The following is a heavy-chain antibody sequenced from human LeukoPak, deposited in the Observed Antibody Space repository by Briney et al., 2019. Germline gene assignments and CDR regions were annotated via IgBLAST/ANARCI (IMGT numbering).Heavy chain of an antibody. CDR1: GFTFSSYW. CDR2: IKQDGSEK. Sequence: PGRSLRLSCAASGFTFSSYWMSWVRQAPGKGLEWVANIKQDGSEKYYVDSVKGRFTISRDNAKNSLYLQMNSLRAEDTAVYYCARCLVGWYFSPNNWFDPWGQGTLVTVSS. J-gene: IGHJ5*02. D-gene: IGHD6-19*01. CDR3: ARCLVGWYFSPNNWFDP. V-gene: IGHV3-7*01.